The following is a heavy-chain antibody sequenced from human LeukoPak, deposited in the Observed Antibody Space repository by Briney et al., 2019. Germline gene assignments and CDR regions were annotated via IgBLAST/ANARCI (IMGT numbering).Heavy chain of an antibody. CDR3: ANTGMVTLTDYYYGMDV. CDR2: INTNTGNP. J-gene: IGHJ6*02. D-gene: IGHD5-18*01. V-gene: IGHV7-4-1*02. Sequence: GASVKVSCKASGYTFTSYAMNWVRQAPGQGLEWMGWINTNTGNPTYAQGFTGRFVFSLDTSVSTAYLQISSLKAEDTAVYYCANTGMVTLTDYYYGMDVWGQGTTVTVSS. CDR1: GYTFTSYA.